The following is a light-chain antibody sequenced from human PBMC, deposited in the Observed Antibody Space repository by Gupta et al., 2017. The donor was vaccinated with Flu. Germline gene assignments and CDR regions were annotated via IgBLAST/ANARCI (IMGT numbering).Light chain of an antibody. CDR1: TGAVISDYY. J-gene: IGLJ3*02. Sequence: QTVLPPEPSLTVSPGGTVTLTCASSTGAVISDYYPNWFQQKAGQAPRALIYKKDNKRSWNPARFSGSRLGGKAALTLSGAQHEDEAVYYCLIRYGGAWVFGGGTQLTVL. CDR2: KKD. CDR3: LIRYGGAWV. V-gene: IGLV7-43*01.